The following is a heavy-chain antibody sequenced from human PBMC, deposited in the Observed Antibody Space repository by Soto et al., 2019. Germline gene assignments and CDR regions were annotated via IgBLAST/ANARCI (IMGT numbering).Heavy chain of an antibody. D-gene: IGHD3-3*01. Sequence: QLQLQESGPGLVKPSETLSLTCTVSGGSISSSSYYWGWIRQPPGKGLEWIGSIYYSGSTYDNPSLNSRVTISVDTSKTQFSLKLSSVTAADTAVYYCARHAYYDFWSGYEYKLYYLDYWGQGTLVTVSS. CDR3: ARHAYYDFWSGYEYKLYYLDY. CDR2: IYYSGST. V-gene: IGHV4-39*01. J-gene: IGHJ4*02. CDR1: GGSISSSSYY.